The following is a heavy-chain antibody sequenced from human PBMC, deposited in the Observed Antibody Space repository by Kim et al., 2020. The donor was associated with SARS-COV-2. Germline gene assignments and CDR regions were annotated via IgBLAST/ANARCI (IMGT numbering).Heavy chain of an antibody. CDR1: GGSISSYY. J-gene: IGHJ3*02. Sequence: SETLSLTCTVSGGSISSYYWSWIRQPPGKGLEWIGYIYYSGSTNYNPSLKSRVTISVDTSKNQFSLKLSSVTAADTAVYYCARGSYYGFYAFDIWGQGTMVTVSS. D-gene: IGHD3-10*01. CDR3: ARGSYYGFYAFDI. CDR2: IYYSGST. V-gene: IGHV4-59*01.